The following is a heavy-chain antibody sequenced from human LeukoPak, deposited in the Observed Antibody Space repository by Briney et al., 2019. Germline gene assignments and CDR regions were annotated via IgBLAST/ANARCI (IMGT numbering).Heavy chain of an antibody. CDR1: GGSISSSSYY. Sequence: SETLSLTCTVSGGSISSSSYYWGWIRQPPGKGLEWIGNIYYSGSTYYNPSLKSRVTISVDTSKNQFSLRLSSVTAADTAIYYCARDTRVSIVGATNNDYWGQGTLVTVSS. D-gene: IGHD1-26*01. CDR2: IYYSGST. J-gene: IGHJ4*02. V-gene: IGHV4-39*07. CDR3: ARDTRVSIVGATNNDY.